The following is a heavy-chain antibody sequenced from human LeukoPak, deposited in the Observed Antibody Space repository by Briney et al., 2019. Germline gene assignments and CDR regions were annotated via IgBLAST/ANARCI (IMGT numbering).Heavy chain of an antibody. D-gene: IGHD6-13*01. CDR3: ARRIATGGPTIGY. V-gene: IGHV1-8*01. CDR2: MNPNRGNA. J-gene: IGHJ4*02. Sequence: ASVKVSCKASGYTFTSYDINWVRQATGQGLEWMGWMNPNRGNAGYAQKFHGRVTMTRNSSISTDPMEMSRGRYEDTRLYYIARRIATGGPTIGYWGQGTLVTVSS. CDR1: GYTFTSYD.